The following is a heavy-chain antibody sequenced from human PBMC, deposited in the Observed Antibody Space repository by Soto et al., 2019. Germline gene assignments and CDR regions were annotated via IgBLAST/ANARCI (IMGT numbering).Heavy chain of an antibody. CDR1: GFTFSRYG. V-gene: IGHV3-33*01. CDR2: IWFDGSNK. J-gene: IGHJ4*02. CDR3: ATTGPY. Sequence: QVQLVESGGGVVQPGRSLRLSCAASGFTFSRYGVHWVRQAPGKGLEWVAVIWFDGSNKFYADSVKGRFTISRDNSKNTVSLQMNSLRDEDSAAYYCATTGPYWGQGTLVTVSS.